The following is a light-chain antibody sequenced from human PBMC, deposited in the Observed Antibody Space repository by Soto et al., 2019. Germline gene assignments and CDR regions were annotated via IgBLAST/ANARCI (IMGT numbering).Light chain of an antibody. CDR2: DGS. CDR3: QKYDSAPRT. Sequence: DILMTQSPSSLSASVGDRVTITCRASQGISNYLAWYHQKPGKVPKLLIYDGSTLQSGVPSRFSGRGSGTDFTLTISSLEPEDVGNYYCQKYDSAPRTFGQGTKVEI. CDR1: QGISNY. V-gene: IGKV1-27*01. J-gene: IGKJ1*01.